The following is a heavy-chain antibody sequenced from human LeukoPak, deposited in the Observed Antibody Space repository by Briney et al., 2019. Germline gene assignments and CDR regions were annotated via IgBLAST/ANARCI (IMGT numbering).Heavy chain of an antibody. J-gene: IGHJ4*02. V-gene: IGHV3-21*01. Sequence: SGGSLRLSCAASGFTFSSYSTNWVRQAPGKGLEWVSSISGSSDYIYYADSVKGRFTISRDNAKNSLYLQMNSLRADDTGVYYCARDIVNGDYVSAYWGQGTLVTVSS. CDR3: ARDIVNGDYVSAY. D-gene: IGHD4-17*01. CDR2: ISGSSDYI. CDR1: GFTFSSYS.